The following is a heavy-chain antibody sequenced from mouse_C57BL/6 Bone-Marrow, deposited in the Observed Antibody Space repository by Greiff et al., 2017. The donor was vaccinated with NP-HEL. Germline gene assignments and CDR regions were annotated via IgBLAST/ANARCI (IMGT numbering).Heavy chain of an antibody. Sequence: EVKVVESGGDLVKPGGSLKLSCAASGFTFSSYGMSWVRQTPDKRLEWVATISSGGSYTYYPDSVKGRFTISRDNAKNTLYLQMSSLKSEDTAMYYCARCPYYYGSSSYYAMDYWGQGTSVTVSS. CDR2: ISSGGSYT. J-gene: IGHJ4*01. CDR3: ARCPYYYGSSSYYAMDY. V-gene: IGHV5-6*01. D-gene: IGHD1-1*01. CDR1: GFTFSSYG.